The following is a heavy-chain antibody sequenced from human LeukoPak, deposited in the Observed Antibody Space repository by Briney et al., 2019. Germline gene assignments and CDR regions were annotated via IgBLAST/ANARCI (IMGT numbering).Heavy chain of an antibody. V-gene: IGHV1-2*02. CDR2: INPNSGGT. CDR1: GYTFTGYY. D-gene: IGHD3-10*01. Sequence: ASVKVSCKASGYTFTGYYMHWVRQAPGQGLEWMGWINPNSGGTNYAQKFQGRVTMTRDTSISTASMELSRLRSDDTAVYYCARSEASRMVRGVIITSYTFYYYYGMDVWGQGTTVTVSS. J-gene: IGHJ6*02. CDR3: ARSEASRMVRGVIITSYTFYYYYGMDV.